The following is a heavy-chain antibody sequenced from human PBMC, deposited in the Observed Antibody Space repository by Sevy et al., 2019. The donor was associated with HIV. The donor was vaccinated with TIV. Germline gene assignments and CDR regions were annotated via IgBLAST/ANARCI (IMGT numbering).Heavy chain of an antibody. Sequence: GGSLRLSCAASGFTFSSYAMHWVRQAPGKGLEWVAVISYDGSNKYYEDSVKGRFTISRDNSKNTLYLQMNSLRAEDTAVYYCAREKGDIVVVPAALGMDVWGQGTTVTVSS. CDR2: ISYDGSNK. D-gene: IGHD2-2*01. J-gene: IGHJ6*02. CDR3: AREKGDIVVVPAALGMDV. CDR1: GFTFSSYA. V-gene: IGHV3-30*04.